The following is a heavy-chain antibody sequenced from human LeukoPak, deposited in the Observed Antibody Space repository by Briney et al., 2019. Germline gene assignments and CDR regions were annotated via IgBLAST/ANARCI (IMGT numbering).Heavy chain of an antibody. D-gene: IGHD3-9*01. CDR1: GFTFSNYA. J-gene: IGHJ4*02. CDR3: AKWGDFDILTGYYVSDF. V-gene: IGHV3-23*01. CDR2: VTGRGGST. Sequence: GASLRLSCVASGFTFSNYAMSWVRQAPGKRLDWVSAVTGRGGSTYYADSVKGRFTISRDNSRNTLFLQMNSLRAEDTAIYYCAKWGDFDILTGYYVSDFWGQGTLVTVSS.